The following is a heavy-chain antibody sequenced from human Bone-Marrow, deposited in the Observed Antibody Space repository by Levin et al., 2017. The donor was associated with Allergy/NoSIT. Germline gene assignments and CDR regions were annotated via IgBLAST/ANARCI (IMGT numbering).Heavy chain of an antibody. CDR3: AKAPRYCSGGSCTNWFDP. CDR2: ISYDGSNK. J-gene: IGHJ5*02. V-gene: IGHV3-30*18. Sequence: GGSLRLSCAASGFTFSSYGMHWVRQAPGKGLEWVAVISYDGSNKYYADSVKGRFTISRDNSKNTLYLQMNSLRAEDTAVYYCAKAPRYCSGGSCTNWFDPWGQGTLVTVSS. CDR1: GFTFSSYG. D-gene: IGHD2-15*01.